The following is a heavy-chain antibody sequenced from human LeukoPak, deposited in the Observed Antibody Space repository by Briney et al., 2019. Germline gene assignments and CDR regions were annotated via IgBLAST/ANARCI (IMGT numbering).Heavy chain of an antibody. Sequence: PGGSLRLSCAASGFTFGSYAMSWVRQAPGKGLEWVSSISGSGGSSYYADSVKGRFTISRDNSKSPLSLQMDSLRAEETAVYYCAKGTTTRAGTFDYWGQGTLVTVSS. V-gene: IGHV3-23*01. CDR3: AKGTTTRAGTFDY. J-gene: IGHJ4*02. CDR1: GFTFGSYA. CDR2: ISGSGGSS. D-gene: IGHD6-13*01.